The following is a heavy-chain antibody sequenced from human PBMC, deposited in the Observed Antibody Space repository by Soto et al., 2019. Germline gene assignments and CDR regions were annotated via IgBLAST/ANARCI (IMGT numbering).Heavy chain of an antibody. CDR1: GGSISSGGYY. Sequence: QVQLQESGPGLVKPSQTLSLTCTVSGGSISSGGYYWSWIRQHPGKGLEWIGYIYYSGSTYYNPSLKSRVTISVKTSQNQFSLKLSSVTAADTAVHYCARDGDFSGYSPLDYWGQGTLVTVSS. V-gene: IGHV4-31*03. CDR3: ARDGDFSGYSPLDY. J-gene: IGHJ4*02. D-gene: IGHD3-22*01. CDR2: IYYSGST.